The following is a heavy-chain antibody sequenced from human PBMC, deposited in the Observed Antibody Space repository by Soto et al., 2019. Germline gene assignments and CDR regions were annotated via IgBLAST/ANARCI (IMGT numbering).Heavy chain of an antibody. Sequence: SAPLSLPCRVSGGSISGINYCWGWIRQPPGEALEWIGNVCYSGSTYFNPSLQSRVTTSVDTSKNQVSLKLSSVTAADTAVYYCARGQTYGMDVWGQGTTVTVS. CDR1: GGSISGINYC. CDR3: ARGQTYGMDV. V-gene: IGHV4-39*01. J-gene: IGHJ6*02. CDR2: VCYSGST.